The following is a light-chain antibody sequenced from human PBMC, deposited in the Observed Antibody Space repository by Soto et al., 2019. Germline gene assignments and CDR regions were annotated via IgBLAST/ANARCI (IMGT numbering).Light chain of an antibody. Sequence: DMVITQSPLSLPFPHVEPASISFRSSPSLLHSNGYNYLDRYLQKPGQSPQLLIYLGSNRASGVPDRFSGSGSGTDFTLKISRVEAEDVGVYYCLQALQAWKFGQGTKVDIK. V-gene: IGKV2-28*01. CDR3: LQALQAWK. CDR1: PSLLHSNGYNY. CDR2: LGS. J-gene: IGKJ1*01.